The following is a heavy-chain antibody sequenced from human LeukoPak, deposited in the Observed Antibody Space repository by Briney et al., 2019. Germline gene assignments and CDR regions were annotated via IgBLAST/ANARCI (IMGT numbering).Heavy chain of an antibody. CDR1: GGSISSSSYY. D-gene: IGHD3-22*01. J-gene: IGHJ4*02. V-gene: IGHV4-39*01. Sequence: SETLSLTCTVSGGSISSSSYYWGWIRQPPGKGLEWIGSIYYSGSTYYNSSLQSRITISVDTSKNQFSLKLTSVARAHTAVYYCASDRSGLSFCFWGQGTLVTVSS. CDR3: ASDRSGLSFCF. CDR2: IYYSGST.